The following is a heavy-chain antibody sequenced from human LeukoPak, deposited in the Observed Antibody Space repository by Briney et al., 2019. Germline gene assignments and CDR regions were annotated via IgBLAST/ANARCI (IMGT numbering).Heavy chain of an antibody. CDR1: GGSISSGGYS. V-gene: IGHV4-30-2*01. CDR2: IYHSGST. CDR3: ARGRDYAFDV. Sequence: SQTLSLTCAVSGGSISSGGYSWSWIRQPPGKGLEWIGYIYHSGSTYYNPSLKSRVTISVDRSGNQFSLKLNSVAAADTAIYYCARGRDYAFDVWGQGTMVTVSS. J-gene: IGHJ3*01.